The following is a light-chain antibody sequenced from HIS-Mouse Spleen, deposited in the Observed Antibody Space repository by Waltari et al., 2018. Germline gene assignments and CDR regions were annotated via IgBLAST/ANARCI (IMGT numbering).Light chain of an antibody. CDR3: QVWDSSSDHRV. CDR2: DDS. J-gene: IGLJ3*02. V-gene: IGLV3-21*02. Sequence: SYVLTQPPSVSVAPGQTARITCGGTHLGSNSVPWYQQKPGQAPVLVVYDDSDRPSGIPERFSGSNSGNTATLTISRVEAGDEADYYCQVWDSSSDHRVFGGGTKLTVL. CDR1: HLGSNS.